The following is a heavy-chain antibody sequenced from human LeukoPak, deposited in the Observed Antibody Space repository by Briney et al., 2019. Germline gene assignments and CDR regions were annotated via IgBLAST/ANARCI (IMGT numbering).Heavy chain of an antibody. CDR3: ARSRVFDY. CDR2: IKQDGSEK. J-gene: IGHJ4*02. V-gene: IGHV3-7*03. D-gene: IGHD3-10*01. Sequence: SGGSLRLSCAASGFTFSSYAMSWVRQAPGKGLEWVANIKQDGSEKYYVDSVKGRFTISRDNAKNSLYLQMNSLRAEDTAVYYCARSRVFDYWGQGTLVTVSS. CDR1: GFTFSSYA.